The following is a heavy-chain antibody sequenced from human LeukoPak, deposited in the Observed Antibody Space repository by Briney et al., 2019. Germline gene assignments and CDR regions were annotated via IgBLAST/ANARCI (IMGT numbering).Heavy chain of an antibody. Sequence: PGGSLRLSCAASGFTFSSYSMNWVRQAPGKGLEWVSSISSSSSYIYYADSVKGRFTISRGNAKNSLYLQMNSLRAEDTAVYYCARDYLFSRHVVSVGELSYFDYWGQGTLVTVSS. CDR2: ISSSSSYI. V-gene: IGHV3-21*01. J-gene: IGHJ4*02. CDR1: GFTFSSYS. CDR3: ARDYLFSRHVVSVGELSYFDY. D-gene: IGHD1-26*01.